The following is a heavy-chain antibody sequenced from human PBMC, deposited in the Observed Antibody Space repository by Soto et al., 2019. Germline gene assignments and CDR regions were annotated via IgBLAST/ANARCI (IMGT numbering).Heavy chain of an antibody. J-gene: IGHJ4*02. CDR2: INAGNGNI. CDR3: ARDGAVAGDSNFDY. D-gene: IGHD6-19*01. CDR1: GYTFTSSA. V-gene: IGHV1-3*01. Sequence: QVQLAQSGAEVKKPGASVKVSCKASGYTFTSSAIHWVRQAPGQGLEWMGWINAGNGNIKHSQKFQHRVTITRDTSASTDYMELSSLRIEDTAVYYYARDGAVAGDSNFDYWGQGTLVTVSS.